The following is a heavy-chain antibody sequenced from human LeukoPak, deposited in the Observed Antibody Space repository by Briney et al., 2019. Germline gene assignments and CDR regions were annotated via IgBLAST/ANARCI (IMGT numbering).Heavy chain of an antibody. D-gene: IGHD1-26*01. CDR1: GFTLSSYG. V-gene: IGHV3-30*18. Sequence: PGGSLRLSCAVSGFTLSSYGMHWVRQAPGKGLGWVAVISYDGSNKYYADSVKGRFTISRDNSKNTLYLQMNSLRAEDTAVYYCAKDGGRNFDYWGQGTLVTVSS. J-gene: IGHJ4*02. CDR2: ISYDGSNK. CDR3: AKDGGRNFDY.